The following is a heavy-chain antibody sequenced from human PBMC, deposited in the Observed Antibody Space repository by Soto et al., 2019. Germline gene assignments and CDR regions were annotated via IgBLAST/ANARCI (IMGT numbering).Heavy chain of an antibody. CDR2: IYYSGST. D-gene: IGHD6-6*01. CDR1: GGSISSYY. V-gene: IGHV4-59*01. J-gene: IGHJ4*02. CDR3: ARDLYSSSSGLGY. Sequence: SETLSLTCTVSGGSISSYYWSWIRQPPGKGLEWIGYIYYSGSTNYNPSLKSRVTISVDTSKNQFSLKLSSVTAADTAVYYCARDLYSSSSGLGYWGQGTLVTVS.